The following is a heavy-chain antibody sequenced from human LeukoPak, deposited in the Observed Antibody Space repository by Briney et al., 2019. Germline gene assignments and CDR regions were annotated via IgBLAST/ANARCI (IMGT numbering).Heavy chain of an antibody. D-gene: IGHD3-3*01. J-gene: IGHJ6*03. V-gene: IGHV4-59*01. CDR2: IYYSGST. CDR1: GGSISSYY. CDR3: ARGSSYYDFWSGYYTDDYYYYYMDV. Sequence: SETLSLTCTVSGGSISSYYWSWIRQPPGKGLEWIGYIYYSGSTKNNPSLKSRVTISVDTSKNQFSLKLSSVTAADAAVYYCARGSSYYDFWSGYYTDDYYYYYMDVWGKGTTVTVSS.